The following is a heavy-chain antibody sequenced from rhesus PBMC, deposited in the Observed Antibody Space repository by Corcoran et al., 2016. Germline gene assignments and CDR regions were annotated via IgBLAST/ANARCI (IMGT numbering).Heavy chain of an antibody. Sequence: QVTLQESGPALVKPTQTLTLTCTFSGFSLSTSGMCVGWIRQPPGKALKWLANIYWDDNKYYSTYLNSRLTISKDTSKNQVVLTRTNMDPVDTATYYCTRVDYYSGSDLAIFDYWGQGVLVTVSS. CDR1: GFSLSTSGMC. CDR3: TRVDYYSGSDLAIFDY. V-gene: IGHV2S1*01. CDR2: IYWDDNK. J-gene: IGHJ4*01. D-gene: IGHD3-16*01.